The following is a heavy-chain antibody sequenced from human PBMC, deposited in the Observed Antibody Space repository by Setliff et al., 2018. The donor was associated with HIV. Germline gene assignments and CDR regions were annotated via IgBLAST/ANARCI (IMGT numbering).Heavy chain of an antibody. CDR2: VYRSGST. Sequence: SETLSLTCAVSGYSISSGYYWGWIRQPPGKGLEWIGCVYRSGSTFHNPSLESRVTISVDTSKNQFSLKLRSVTAADTAVYYCARGNWGSGWYFDLWGRGTLITVSS. CDR3: ARGNWGSGWYFDL. V-gene: IGHV4-38-2*01. CDR1: GYSISSGYY. D-gene: IGHD7-27*01. J-gene: IGHJ2*01.